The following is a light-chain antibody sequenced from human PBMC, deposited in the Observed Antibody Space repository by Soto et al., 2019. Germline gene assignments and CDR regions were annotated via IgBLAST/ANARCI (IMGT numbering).Light chain of an antibody. J-gene: IGLJ3*02. CDR3: QSYDSDLFWV. CDR1: SSNIGTHYD. V-gene: IGLV1-40*01. CDR2: ANN. Sequence: QSVLTQPPSVSGAPGQRVTISCTGSSSNIGTHYDVHWYQQLPGTVPKLLIYANNERPSGVPVRFSASKSGTSASLTIAGLQAEDEADYYCQSYDSDLFWVFGGGTKLTVL.